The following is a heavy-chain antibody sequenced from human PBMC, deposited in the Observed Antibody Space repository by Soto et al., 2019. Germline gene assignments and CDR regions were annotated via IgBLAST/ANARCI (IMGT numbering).Heavy chain of an antibody. D-gene: IGHD2-15*01. CDR3: AKDRDIVVALNWVNWFDP. CDR1: GFTFSSYA. J-gene: IGHJ5*02. Sequence: GGSLRLSCAASGFTFSSYAMSWVRQAPGKGLEWVSAISGSGGSTYYADSVKGRFTISRDNSKNTLYLQMNSLRAEDTAVYYCAKDRDIVVALNWVNWFDPWGQGTLVTVSS. CDR2: ISGSGGST. V-gene: IGHV3-23*01.